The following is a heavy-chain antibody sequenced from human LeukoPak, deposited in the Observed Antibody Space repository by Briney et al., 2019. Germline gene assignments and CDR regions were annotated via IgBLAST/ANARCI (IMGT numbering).Heavy chain of an antibody. V-gene: IGHV4-39*07. CDR2: IYHSGST. D-gene: IGHD5-24*01. CDR3: ARGTVADGYNLVHYFDY. J-gene: IGHJ4*02. CDR1: GSVSSSIHY. Sequence: SKTLSLTCSVSGSVSSSIHYWGWIRQPPGKGLEWIAHIYHSGSTYYNPSLKSRVTISVDTSKNQFSLKLSSVTAADTAVYFCARGTVADGYNLVHYFDYWGQGTLVTVSS.